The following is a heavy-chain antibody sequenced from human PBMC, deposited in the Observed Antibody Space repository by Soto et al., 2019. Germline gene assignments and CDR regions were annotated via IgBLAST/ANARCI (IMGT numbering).Heavy chain of an antibody. D-gene: IGHD3-10*01. Sequence: QITLKESGPTLVKPTQTLTLTCSFSGFSLSTTGVGVGWIRQSPGKALEWLAIIYWDNDKRYSPSLKSRVTITKYTSKNQVVLTVTNMDPGDTGTYYCARSLWFGELHWSQGALVTVSS. CDR3: ARSLWFGELH. CDR1: GFSLSTTGVG. V-gene: IGHV2-5*02. J-gene: IGHJ4*02. CDR2: IYWDNDK.